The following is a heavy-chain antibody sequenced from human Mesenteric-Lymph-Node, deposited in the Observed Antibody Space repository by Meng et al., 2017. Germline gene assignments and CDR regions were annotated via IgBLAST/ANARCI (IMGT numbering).Heavy chain of an antibody. CDR3: ASLKDYDGRGYYYFES. Sequence: QVQLQASCPSLVEPSGTLSLTYTVSGASITNRNWWSGVRLPPGKGLEWIGEVYLGGTIHHHPSLQSRVTISLDKAKDHLSLKLASVTAADTAVYYCASLKDYDGRGYYYFESWGQGTLVTVSS. D-gene: IGHD3-22*01. V-gene: IGHV4-4*02. J-gene: IGHJ4*02. CDR1: GASITNRNW. CDR2: VYLGGTI.